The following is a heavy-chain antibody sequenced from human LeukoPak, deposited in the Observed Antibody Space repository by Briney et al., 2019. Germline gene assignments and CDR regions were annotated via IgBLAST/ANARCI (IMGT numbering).Heavy chain of an antibody. Sequence: PTGGSLRLSCAASGFTFSSYAMSWVRQAPGKGLEWVSAISGSGGSTYYADSVKGRFTISRDNSKNTLYLQMNSLRAEDRAVNYCAKEVITMVRGVIIDDYGGQGRLVTVSS. CDR2: ISGSGGST. J-gene: IGHJ4*02. D-gene: IGHD3-10*01. CDR1: GFTFSSYA. V-gene: IGHV3-23*01. CDR3: AKEVITMVRGVIIDDY.